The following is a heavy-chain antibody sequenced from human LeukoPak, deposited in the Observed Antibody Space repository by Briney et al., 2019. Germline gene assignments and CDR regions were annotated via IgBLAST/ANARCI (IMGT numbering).Heavy chain of an antibody. D-gene: IGHD6-13*01. J-gene: IGHJ3*02. CDR1: GYTFTSYD. V-gene: IGHV1-8*02. CDR3: ARAPFGLAAALWTSYAFDI. Sequence: GASVKVSCKASGYTFTSYDINWVRQATGQGLEWMGWMNPNSGNTGYAQKFQGRVTMTRNTSISTAYMELSSLRSEDTAVYYCARAPFGLAAALWTSYAFDIWGQGTMVTVSS. CDR2: MNPNSGNT.